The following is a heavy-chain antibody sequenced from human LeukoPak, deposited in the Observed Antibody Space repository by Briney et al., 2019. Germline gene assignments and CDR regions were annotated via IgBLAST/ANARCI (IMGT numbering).Heavy chain of an antibody. CDR2: ISPGGDTI. CDR3: PRRATVVGPAPFDH. CDR1: GFSFSIYA. Sequence: GASLRLSCAHSGFSFSIYAMCWVRQAPGTGREWVSAISPGGDTIYYLDSVKGRFTISRANSKNTLYLQMNSLRAEDTAVYYCPRRATVVGPAPFDHWGPGNLVTVSS. V-gene: IGHV3-23*01. D-gene: IGHD4-23*01. J-gene: IGHJ4*02.